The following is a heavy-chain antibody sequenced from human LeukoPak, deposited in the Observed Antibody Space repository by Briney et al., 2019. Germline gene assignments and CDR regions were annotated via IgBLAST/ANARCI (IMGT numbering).Heavy chain of an antibody. D-gene: IGHD6-19*01. CDR2: INPNSGGT. CDR3: ASDSSGWYVHMVWFDP. Sequence: GASVKVSCKASGYTFTGYYMHWVRQAPGQGLEWMGWINPNSGGTNYAQRFQGRVTMTRDTSISTAYMELSRLRSDDTAVYYCASDSSGWYVHMVWFDPWGQGTLVTVSS. J-gene: IGHJ5*02. CDR1: GYTFTGYY. V-gene: IGHV1-2*02.